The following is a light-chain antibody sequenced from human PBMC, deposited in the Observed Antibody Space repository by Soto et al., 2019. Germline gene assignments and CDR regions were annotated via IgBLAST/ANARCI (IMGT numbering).Light chain of an antibody. J-gene: IGKJ1*01. CDR2: GAS. V-gene: IGKV3-15*01. Sequence: EIVMTQSPATLSVSPGERATLSCRASQSVSSKLAWYQQKPGQAPRLLIYGASTRATGIPARFSGSGSGTEFTLTINSLQSEDFAVYYCQQYNNWPPGTFGRGTKVDIK. CDR3: QQYNNWPPGT. CDR1: QSVSSK.